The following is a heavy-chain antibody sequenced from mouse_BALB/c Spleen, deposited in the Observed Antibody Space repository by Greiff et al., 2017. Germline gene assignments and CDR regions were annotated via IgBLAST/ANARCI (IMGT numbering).Heavy chain of an antibody. CDR2: ISSGSSTI. CDR1: GFTFSSFG. V-gene: IGHV5-17*02. CDR3: ARESTGRRYFDY. Sequence: EVQLQQSGGGLVQPGGSRKLSCAASGFTFSSFGMHWVRQAPEKGLEWVAYISSGSSTIYYADTVKGRFTISRDNPKNTLFLQMTSLRSEDTAMYYCARESTGRRYFDYWGQGTTLTVSS. J-gene: IGHJ2*01. D-gene: IGHD4-1*02.